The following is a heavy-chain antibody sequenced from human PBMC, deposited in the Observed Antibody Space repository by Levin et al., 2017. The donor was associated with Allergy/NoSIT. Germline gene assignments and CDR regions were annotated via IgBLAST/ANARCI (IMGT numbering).Heavy chain of an antibody. D-gene: IGHD5-18*01. CDR2: IDWDDDK. CDR3: ARSSPGGFSYGHHFDY. J-gene: IGHJ4*02. V-gene: IGHV2-70*11. CDR1: GFSLTTSAMC. Sequence: QTLSLTCTFSGFSLTTSAMCVSLIRQPPGKALEWLARIDWDDDKYYSTSLKTRLSISKDTSKNQVVLTMTNMDPVDTATYYCARSSPGGFSYGHHFDYWGQGTLVAVSS.